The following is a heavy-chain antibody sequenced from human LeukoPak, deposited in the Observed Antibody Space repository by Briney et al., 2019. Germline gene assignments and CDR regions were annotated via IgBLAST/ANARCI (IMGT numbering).Heavy chain of an antibody. CDR3: ARVEQQLVRCY. CDR2: ISGSGGSR. J-gene: IGHJ4*02. CDR1: GFTFSSYE. D-gene: IGHD6-13*01. Sequence: PGGSLRLSCSASGFTFSSYEMNWVRQAPGKGLEWVSYISGSGGSRYYADSVKGRFTISRDNTRNSVYLQMDSLRAEDTALYYRARVEQQLVRCYWGQGTLVTVSS. V-gene: IGHV3-48*03.